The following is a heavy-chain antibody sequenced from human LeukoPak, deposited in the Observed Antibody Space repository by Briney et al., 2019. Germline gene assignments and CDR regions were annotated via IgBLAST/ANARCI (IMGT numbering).Heavy chain of an antibody. CDR1: GFTFSSYW. Sequence: PAGSLALSCAASGFTFSSYWMCWVGRAPAKGLVWVSRTNRDESTTSYADSVKGRFTISRDNAKNTLYLQMNSLRAEDTAVYYCARDDYGSEDVWGQGTMVTVSS. CDR2: TNRDESTT. D-gene: IGHD3-10*01. J-gene: IGHJ6*02. V-gene: IGHV3-74*01. CDR3: ARDDYGSEDV.